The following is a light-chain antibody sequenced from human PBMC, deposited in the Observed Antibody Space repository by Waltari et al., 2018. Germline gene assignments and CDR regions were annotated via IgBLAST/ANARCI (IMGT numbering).Light chain of an antibody. Sequence: QLVLTQSPSASASLGASVKLSCTLSSGHSNYAITWHQQETGKGPRHLMRVNSDGSHSKGDGFPDRFSGSSSGAERYLIISILQSEDEADYYCQTWDTGRGVFGGGTKLTVL. CDR1: SGHSNYA. CDR3: QTWDTGRGV. CDR2: VNSDGSH. J-gene: IGLJ3*02. V-gene: IGLV4-69*01.